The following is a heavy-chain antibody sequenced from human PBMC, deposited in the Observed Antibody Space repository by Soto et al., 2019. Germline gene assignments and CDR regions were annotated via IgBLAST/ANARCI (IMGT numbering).Heavy chain of an antibody. V-gene: IGHV4-59*01. CDR3: ARGSYDFWSGYLGYFDY. CDR1: GGSISSYY. D-gene: IGHD3-3*01. CDR2: IYYSGST. J-gene: IGHJ4*02. Sequence: TSETLSLTCTVSGGSISSYYWSWIRQPPGKGLEWIGYIYYSGSTNYNPSLKSRVTISVDTSKNQFSLKLSSVTAADTAVYYCARGSYDFWSGYLGYFDYWGQGTLVTVSS.